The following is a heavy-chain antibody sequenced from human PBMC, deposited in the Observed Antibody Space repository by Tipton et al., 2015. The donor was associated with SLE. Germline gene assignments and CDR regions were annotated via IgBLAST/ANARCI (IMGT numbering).Heavy chain of an antibody. Sequence: SLRLSCAASGFTVSTNYMTWVRQAPGKGLEWVSLIYSGGSTSYADSVKGRFTISRDNSKNTLYLQRNSLRAEDTAVYYCARSSGYDLWRGYYPERYFDRWGRGSLVTASS. CDR1: GFTVSTNY. CDR3: ARSSGYDLWRGYYPERYFDR. D-gene: IGHD3-3*01. J-gene: IGHJ2*01. V-gene: IGHV3-53*05. CDR2: IYSGGST.